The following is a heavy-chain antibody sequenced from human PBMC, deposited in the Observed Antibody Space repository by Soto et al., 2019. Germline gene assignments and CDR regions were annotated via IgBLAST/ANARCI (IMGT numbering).Heavy chain of an antibody. V-gene: IGHV1-8*02. CDR1: GFTLTTYD. D-gene: IGHD3-3*01. CDR2: MNPNSGNT. J-gene: IGHJ6*03. CDR3: ARGQSITIFGVVITASGYYYMDV. Sequence: ASVKVSCKASGFTLTTYDISWVRQAPGQGLEWMGWMNPNSGNTGYAQKFQGRVTMTRNTSISTAYMELSSLRSEDTAVYYCARGQSITIFGVVITASGYYYMDVWGKGTTVTVSS.